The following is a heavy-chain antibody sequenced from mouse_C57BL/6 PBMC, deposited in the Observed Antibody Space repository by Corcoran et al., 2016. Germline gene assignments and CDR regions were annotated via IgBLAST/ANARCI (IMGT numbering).Heavy chain of an antibody. V-gene: IGHV14-1*01. CDR3: TPEITTVVATRALDY. Sequence: EIQLQQSGSELVRPGASDKLSCTASGFNIKDYYIHWVKQRPEQGLEWIGRIDPEDGDTEYAPKFQGTATMTADTSSNTAYLQLSSLTSGDTAVYYCTPEITTVVATRALDYWGQGTSVTVSS. D-gene: IGHD1-1*01. CDR2: IDPEDGDT. J-gene: IGHJ4*01. CDR1: GFNIKDYY.